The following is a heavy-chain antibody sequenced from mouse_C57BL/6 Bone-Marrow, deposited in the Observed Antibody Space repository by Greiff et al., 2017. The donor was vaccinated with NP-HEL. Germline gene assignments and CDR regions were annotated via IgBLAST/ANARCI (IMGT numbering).Heavy chain of an antibody. Sequence: QVQLQQPGAELVKPGASAKLSCKASGYTFTSYWMHWVKQRPGQGLEWIGMIHPNSGSTNYNEKFKSKATLTVDKSSSTAYMQLSSLTSEDSAVYYCARVITTTYFDYWGQGTTLTVSS. V-gene: IGHV1-64*01. CDR2: IHPNSGST. J-gene: IGHJ2*01. CDR3: ARVITTTYFDY. CDR1: GYTFTSYW. D-gene: IGHD2-4*01.